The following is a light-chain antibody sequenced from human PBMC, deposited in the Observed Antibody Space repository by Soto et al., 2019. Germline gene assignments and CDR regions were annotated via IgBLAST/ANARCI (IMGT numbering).Light chain of an antibody. CDR2: DVS. CDR3: SSYTSSSLYV. V-gene: IGLV2-14*01. Sequence: QSALTQPASVSGSPGQSITISCTGTSSDVGGSNYVSWYQQLPGKAPKLMIYDVSDRPSGVSNRLSGSKSGNTASLTISGLQAEDEADYYCSSYTSSSLYVFGTGTQLTVL. J-gene: IGLJ1*01. CDR1: SSDVGGSNY.